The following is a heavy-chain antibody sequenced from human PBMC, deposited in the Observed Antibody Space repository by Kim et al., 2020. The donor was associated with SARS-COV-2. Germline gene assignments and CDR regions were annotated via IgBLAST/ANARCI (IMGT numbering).Heavy chain of an antibody. CDR3: ASSSSPTYVLWFDP. Sequence: SETLSLTCTVSGGSIRSHSWSWIRQSAGQGLEWMGRIYPTCDTDYNPALRGRVTVSLQTPKNQFSLKLTSVTATDTAVYYCASSSSPTYVLWFDPWGQGTLVTVSS. CDR2: IYPTCDT. J-gene: IGHJ5*01. V-gene: IGHV4-4*07. CDR1: GGSIRSHS. D-gene: IGHD3-10*02.